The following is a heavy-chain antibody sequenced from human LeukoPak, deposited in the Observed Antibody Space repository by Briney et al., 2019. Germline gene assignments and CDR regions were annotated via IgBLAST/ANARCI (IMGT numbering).Heavy chain of an antibody. CDR2: ISDSI. CDR3: AKDYLFGGLFLLPYFAY. V-gene: IGHV3-9*01. CDR1: GFTFDDYA. Sequence: GGSLRLSCAASGFTFDDYAMHWVRQAPGKGLEWVSGISDSIGYADSVKGRFTISRDNAKNSLYLQMNSLRAEETALYYCAKDYLFGGLFLLPYFAYWGQGPLVTVSS. J-gene: IGHJ4*02. D-gene: IGHD3-10*01.